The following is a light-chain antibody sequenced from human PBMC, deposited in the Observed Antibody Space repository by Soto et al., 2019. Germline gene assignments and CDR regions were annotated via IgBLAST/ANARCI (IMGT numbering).Light chain of an antibody. CDR1: SSDVGGYDY. J-gene: IGLJ2*01. CDR3: QSYDISLSVVV. V-gene: IGLV2-8*01. Sequence: QSALTQPPSASGSPGQPVTISCTGTSSDVGGYDYVSWYQQYPGKAPKLLIYEVSKRPSGVPDRFSGSKTGNTASLTVSGLQADDEADYYCQSYDISLSVVVFGGGTKLTVL. CDR2: EVS.